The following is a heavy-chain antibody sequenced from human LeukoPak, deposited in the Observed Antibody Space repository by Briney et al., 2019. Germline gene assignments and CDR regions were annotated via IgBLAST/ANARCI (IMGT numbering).Heavy chain of an antibody. V-gene: IGHV4-59*01. D-gene: IGHD1/OR15-1a*01. CDR1: GGSISPYY. J-gene: IGHJ4*02. CDR2: VYYSGST. CDR3: VRDRHWTNDWVFDY. Sequence: SETLSLTCTVSGGSISPYYWSWIRQPPGKGLECIGYVYYSGSTDYNPSLKSRVTISVDTSKNQFSLKLSSVTAADTAVYYCVRDRHWTNDWVFDYWGQGTLVTVSS.